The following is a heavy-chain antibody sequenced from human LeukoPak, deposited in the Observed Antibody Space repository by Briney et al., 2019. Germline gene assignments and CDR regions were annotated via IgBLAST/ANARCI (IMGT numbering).Heavy chain of an antibody. CDR1: GYTLTELS. D-gene: IGHD2-2*01. CDR3: ATVKVGQLLAGFDP. CDR2: FDPEYVET. Sequence: ASVKVSCKVSGYTLTELSMYWVRQTPGKGLGWMGGFDPEYVETIYAQKFQGRVTMTEDTSTDTAYMELSSLRSEDTAVYYCATVKVGQLLAGFDPWGQGTLVTVSS. J-gene: IGHJ5*02. V-gene: IGHV1-24*01.